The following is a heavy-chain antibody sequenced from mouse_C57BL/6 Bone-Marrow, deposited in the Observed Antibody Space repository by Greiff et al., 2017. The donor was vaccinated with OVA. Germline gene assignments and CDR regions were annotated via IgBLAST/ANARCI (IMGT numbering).Heavy chain of an antibody. J-gene: IGHJ1*03. CDR1: GYTLTSYG. Sequence: VQLQQSGAELARPGASVKLSCKASGYTLTSYGISWVKQRTGQGLEWIGEIDPRSGNTYYNEKFKGKATLTADKSSSTAYMELRSLTSEDSAVYFCALTQYFDVWGRGTAVTVSS. D-gene: IGHD4-1*01. CDR3: ALTQYFDV. CDR2: IDPRSGNT. V-gene: IGHV1-81*01.